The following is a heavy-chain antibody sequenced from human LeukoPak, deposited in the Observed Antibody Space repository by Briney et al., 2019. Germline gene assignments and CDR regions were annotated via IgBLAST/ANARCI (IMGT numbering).Heavy chain of an antibody. D-gene: IGHD5-18*01. CDR2: IYYSGST. CDR1: GGSISSGGYY. J-gene: IGHJ4*02. Sequence: SQTLSLTCTVSGGSISSGGYYWSWIRQPPGKGLEWIGYIYYSGSTNYNPSLKSRVTISVDTSKNQFSLKLSSVTAADTAVYYCARVRRGYSYGIDYWGQGTLVTVSS. CDR3: ARVRRGYSYGIDY. V-gene: IGHV4-61*08.